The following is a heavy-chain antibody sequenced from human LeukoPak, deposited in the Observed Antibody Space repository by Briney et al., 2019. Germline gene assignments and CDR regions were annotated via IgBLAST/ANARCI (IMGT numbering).Heavy chain of an antibody. CDR3: ARDRGYTVTSD. CDR1: GGSIGTTDW. V-gene: IGHV4-4*02. J-gene: IGHJ4*02. Sequence: SETLSLTCAVSGGSIGTTDWWSWVRQPPEKGLEWIGEIYHSGSTNYHPSLKSRVTISVDKSKNQFSLKLSSVTAADTAVYYCARDRGYTVTSDWGQGTLVTVSS. D-gene: IGHD4-17*01. CDR2: IYHSGST.